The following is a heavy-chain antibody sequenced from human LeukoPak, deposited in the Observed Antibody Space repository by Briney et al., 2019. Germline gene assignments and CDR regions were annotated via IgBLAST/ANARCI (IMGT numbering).Heavy chain of an antibody. CDR3: ARVGGFCSSTTCYGNLGMDV. V-gene: IGHV3-7*01. CDR1: GFTFRSYW. CDR2: IKQDGSEK. J-gene: IGHJ6*02. Sequence: PGGSLRLSCAGSGFTFRSYWMNWVRQAPGKGLEWVANIKQDGSEKYYVDSVKGRFTISRDNARNSLYLQMNSLRAEDTAVYYCARVGGFCSSTTCYGNLGMDVWGHGTTVTVSS. D-gene: IGHD2-2*01.